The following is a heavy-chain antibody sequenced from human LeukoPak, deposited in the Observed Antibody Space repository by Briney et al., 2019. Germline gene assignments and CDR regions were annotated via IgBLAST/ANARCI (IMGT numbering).Heavy chain of an antibody. Sequence: ASVKVSCKASGYTFTGYYIHWVRQAPGQGLEWMGRITPNSGGTYYAQKFQGRVTMTRDTSISTAYMELSRLRSDDTALYYCARASSRYCSTTTCYFDWFDPWGQGALVTVSS. CDR2: ITPNSGGT. D-gene: IGHD2-2*01. J-gene: IGHJ5*02. V-gene: IGHV1-2*02. CDR1: GYTFTGYY. CDR3: ARASSRYCSTTTCYFDWFDP.